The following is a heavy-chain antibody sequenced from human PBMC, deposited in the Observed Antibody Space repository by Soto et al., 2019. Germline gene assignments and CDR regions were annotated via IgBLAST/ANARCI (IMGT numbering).Heavy chain of an antibody. Sequence: EVQLLESGGGLVQPGGSLRLSCAASGFAFSSYAMRWVRRAPGKGLEWVSAISGSGGSTYYADSVKGRFTISRDNSKNTLYLQMNSLRAEDTAVYYCARRGSGIYYDYWGQGTLVTVSS. D-gene: IGHD1-26*01. J-gene: IGHJ4*02. CDR3: ARRGSGIYYDY. CDR1: GFAFSSYA. CDR2: ISGSGGST. V-gene: IGHV3-23*01.